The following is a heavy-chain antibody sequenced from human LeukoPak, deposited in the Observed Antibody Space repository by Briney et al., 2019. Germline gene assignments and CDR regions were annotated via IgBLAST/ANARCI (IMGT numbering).Heavy chain of an antibody. Sequence: GGSLRLSCSASGFTLSSYAMHWVRQAPGKGLEYVSVISSNGGIYYADSVKGRFTISRDTSKNTLYLQMSSLRAEDTAVYYCVKGQQLVRGFFDYWGQGTLVTVSS. CDR1: GFTLSSYA. D-gene: IGHD6-13*01. CDR2: ISSNGGI. J-gene: IGHJ4*02. V-gene: IGHV3-64D*09. CDR3: VKGQQLVRGFFDY.